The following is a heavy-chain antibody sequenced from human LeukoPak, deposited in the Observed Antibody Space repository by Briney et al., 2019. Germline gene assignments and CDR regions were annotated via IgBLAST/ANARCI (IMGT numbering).Heavy chain of an antibody. CDR1: GFTFSSYG. D-gene: IGHD3-10*01. Sequence: PGGSLRLSCAASGFTFSSYGMHWVRQAPGKGLEWVAVIWYDGSNKYYADSVKGRFTISRDNSKNTLYLQMNSLRAEDTAVYYCARGLSEYYYGSGSYCYWGQGTLVTVSS. J-gene: IGHJ4*02. CDR2: IWYDGSNK. CDR3: ARGLSEYYYGSGSYCY. V-gene: IGHV3-33*01.